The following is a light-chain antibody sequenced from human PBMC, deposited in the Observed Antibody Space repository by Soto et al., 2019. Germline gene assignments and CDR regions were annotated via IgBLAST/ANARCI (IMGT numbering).Light chain of an antibody. V-gene: IGKV3-20*01. J-gene: IGKJ1*01. CDR2: GAS. CDR3: QQYGGSPRT. Sequence: EMVLTQSPGTLSLSPGERATLSSSASQSVSSSYIAWYQQKPGQAPRLLIYGASSRATGIPDRFSGSGSGTDFTLTISRLKPEDLAVYYCQQYGGSPRTFGQGTKVEIK. CDR1: QSVSSSY.